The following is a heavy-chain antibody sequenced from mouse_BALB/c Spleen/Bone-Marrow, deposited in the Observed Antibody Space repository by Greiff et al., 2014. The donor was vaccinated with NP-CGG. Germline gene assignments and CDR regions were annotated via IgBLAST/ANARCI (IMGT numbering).Heavy chain of an antibody. CDR1: GFSLTNYG. J-gene: IGHJ4*01. V-gene: IGHV2-3*01. CDR2: IWGEGST. Sequence: VKLMESGTGLVAPSQSLSITCTVSGFSLTNYGVSWVRQPPGKGLEWLGVIWGEGSTYYHSALISRLSVSKDNSKSQVFLKLNSLQADDTATYYCAKQDYYRYDYAMDYWGQGTSVTVSS. D-gene: IGHD2-14*01. CDR3: AKQDYYRYDYAMDY.